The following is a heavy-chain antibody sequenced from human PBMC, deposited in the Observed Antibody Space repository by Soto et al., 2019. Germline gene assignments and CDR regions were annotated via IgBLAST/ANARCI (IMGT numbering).Heavy chain of an antibody. J-gene: IGHJ4*02. Sequence: RASVKVSCKASGYTFTSYGISWVRQAPEQGLEWMGWISAYNGNTNYPQKFQGRVTMTTDTSTSTAYMELRSLRSDDTAVYYCARQKYYYDTSGHFMPDYWGQGTQVTVSS. CDR3: ARQKYYYDTSGHFMPDY. CDR1: GYTFTSYG. D-gene: IGHD3-22*01. V-gene: IGHV1-18*04. CDR2: ISAYNGNT.